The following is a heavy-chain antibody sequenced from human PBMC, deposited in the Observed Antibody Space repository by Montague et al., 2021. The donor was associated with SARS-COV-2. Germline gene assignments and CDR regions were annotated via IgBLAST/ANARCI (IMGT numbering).Heavy chain of an antibody. J-gene: IGHJ5*02. V-gene: IGHV3-13*01. CDR3: ARGYYDSSGYFNWFDP. CDR2: IGTAGDT. D-gene: IGHD3-22*01. CDR1: GFTFSSYD. Sequence: SLRLSCAASGFTFSSYDMHWVRQATGKGLEWVSAIGTAGDTYYPGSVKGRFTISRENAKNSLYLPMNSLRAGDTAVYYCARGYYDSSGYFNWFDPRGQGTLVTVSS.